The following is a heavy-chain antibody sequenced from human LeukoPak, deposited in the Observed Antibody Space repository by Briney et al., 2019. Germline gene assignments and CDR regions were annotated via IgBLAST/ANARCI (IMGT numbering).Heavy chain of an antibody. D-gene: IGHD5-12*01. CDR1: SGSITGYY. Sequence: SETLSLTCTVSSGSITGYYWSWIRQPPGKGLEWIAYVYATGTTNYNPSLKTRATISIDTSKNQLSLTLTSLTATDTAVYYCARGTWFTDIDSDAFDIWGQGTMVTVSS. V-gene: IGHV4-59*01. CDR3: ARGTWFTDIDSDAFDI. CDR2: VYATGTT. J-gene: IGHJ3*02.